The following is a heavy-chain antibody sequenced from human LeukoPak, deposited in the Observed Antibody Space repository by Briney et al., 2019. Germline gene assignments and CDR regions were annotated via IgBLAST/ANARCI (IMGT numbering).Heavy chain of an antibody. V-gene: IGHV4-59*01. Sequence: NTSETLSLTCTVSGVSISSYYWSWIRQPPGKGLEWIGYIYYSGSTNYNPSLKSRVTISVDTSKNKFSLKLSSVTAADTAVYYRARDQLGYAIDYWGQGTLVTVSS. D-gene: IGHD5-12*01. J-gene: IGHJ4*02. CDR1: GVSISSYY. CDR2: IYYSGST. CDR3: ARDQLGYAIDY.